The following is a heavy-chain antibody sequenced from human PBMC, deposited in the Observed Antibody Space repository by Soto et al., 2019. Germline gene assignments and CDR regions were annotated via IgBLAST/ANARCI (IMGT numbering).Heavy chain of an antibody. CDR2: IHSNSNT. J-gene: IGHJ4*02. Sequence: EVQLVESGGGLVQPAGSLRLSCAVSGFTVSRNYMSWVRQAPGKGLEWVSIIHSNSNTYYADSVKGRFTISRDNSKNTVYLQMNSLRAEDTAVYYCGSLCSGSLDYWGQGTLVTVSS. CDR3: GSLCSGSLDY. D-gene: IGHD2-15*01. CDR1: GFTVSRNY. V-gene: IGHV3-66*01.